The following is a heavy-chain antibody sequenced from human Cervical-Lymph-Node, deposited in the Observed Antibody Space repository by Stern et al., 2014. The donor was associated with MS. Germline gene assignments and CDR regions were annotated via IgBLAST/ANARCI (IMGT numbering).Heavy chain of an antibody. CDR2: ISPYTCTT. J-gene: IGHJ3*02. CDR3: ARGLLGSENAFDI. Sequence: QMQLVQSGAEVKKPGASVKVSCKASGYTFTSYGISWVRQAPGQGLEWMGGISPYTCTTNSALKLQGRVTITTDTSTSTAYMELRSLRSDYTGVYYCARGLLGSENAFDIWGQGTLVTVSS. D-gene: IGHD2-15*01. CDR1: GYTFTSYG. V-gene: IGHV1-18*01.